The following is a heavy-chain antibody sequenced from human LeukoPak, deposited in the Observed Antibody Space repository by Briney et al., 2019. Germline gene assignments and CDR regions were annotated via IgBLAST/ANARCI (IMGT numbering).Heavy chain of an antibody. V-gene: IGHV1-2*02. J-gene: IGHJ6*03. Sequence: ASVKVSCKASKYSFITYDIHWVRQAPGQGLEWMGWIIPNSGATNYAQKFQGRVTMTRDTSISTAYMDLSRLRSDDTAVYYCARGSDRDFWSGYRYFYHYMDVWGKGTTVTVSS. D-gene: IGHD3-3*01. CDR3: ARGSDRDFWSGYRYFYHYMDV. CDR1: KYSFITYD. CDR2: IIPNSGAT.